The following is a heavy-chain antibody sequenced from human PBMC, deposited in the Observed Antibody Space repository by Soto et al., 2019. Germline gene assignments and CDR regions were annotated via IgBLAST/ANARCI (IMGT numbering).Heavy chain of an antibody. Sequence: EVQLVESGGGLVQPGGSLRLSCAASRFTFSNFWMSWVRQPPGKGLEWVANIKQDGAETYYVDSMRGRFTVSRDNAGSMLYLQMNSLRAEDTAVYFCARMRGPCSSFDCYAEGGHDAYELWGQGTRVTVSS. J-gene: IGHJ3*01. CDR1: RFTFSNFW. CDR2: IKQDGAET. CDR3: ARMRGPCSSFDCYAEGGHDAYEL. D-gene: IGHD2-2*01. V-gene: IGHV3-7*03.